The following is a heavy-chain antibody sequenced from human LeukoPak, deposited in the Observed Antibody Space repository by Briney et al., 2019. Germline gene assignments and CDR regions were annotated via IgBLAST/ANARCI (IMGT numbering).Heavy chain of an antibody. CDR1: GGSISSSSYY. CDR3: ATTPESGSSKGKTENWFDP. Sequence: PSETLSLTCTVSGGSISSSSYYWGWIRQPPGKGLEWIGSIYYSGSTYYNPSLKSRVTISVDTSKNQFSLKLSSVTAADTAVYYCATTPESGSSKGKTENWFDPWGQGTLVTVSS. CDR2: IYYSGST. V-gene: IGHV4-39*07. J-gene: IGHJ5*02. D-gene: IGHD1-26*01.